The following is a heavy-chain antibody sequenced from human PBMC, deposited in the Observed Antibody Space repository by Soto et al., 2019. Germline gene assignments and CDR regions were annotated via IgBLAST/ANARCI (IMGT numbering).Heavy chain of an antibody. CDR2: IYYSGST. CDR3: ARSYYYGMDV. V-gene: IGHV4-39*01. CDR1: GGSISSSSYY. J-gene: IGHJ6*02. Sequence: SETLSLTCTVSGGSISSSSYYWGWIRQPPGKGLEWIGSIYYSGSTYYNPSLKSRVTISVDTSKNQFSLKLSSVTAADTAVYYCARSYYYGMDVWGQGTTVTVSS.